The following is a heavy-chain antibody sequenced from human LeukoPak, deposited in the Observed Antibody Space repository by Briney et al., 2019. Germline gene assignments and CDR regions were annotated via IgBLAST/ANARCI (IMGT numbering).Heavy chain of an antibody. Sequence: PGGSLRLSCAASGFTFSSYGMHWVRQAPGKGLEWVAVISYDGSNKYYADSVKGRFTISRDNSKNTLYLQMNSLRAEDTAVYYCAKDLNYDILTGYSFDYWGQGTLVTVSS. CDR1: GFTFSSYG. CDR2: ISYDGSNK. J-gene: IGHJ4*02. CDR3: AKDLNYDILTGYSFDY. D-gene: IGHD3-9*01. V-gene: IGHV3-30*18.